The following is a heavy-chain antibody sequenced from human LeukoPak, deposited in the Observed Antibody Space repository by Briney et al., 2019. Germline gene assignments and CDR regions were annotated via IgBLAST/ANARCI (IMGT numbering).Heavy chain of an antibody. Sequence: GGSLRLSCAAPGFTFSSYAMHWVRQAPGKGLEYVSAISSNGGSTYYANSVKGRFTISRDNSKNTLHLQMGSLRAEDMAVYYCARERMERDGYNYLDYWGQGTLVTVSS. CDR2: ISSNGGST. D-gene: IGHD5-24*01. V-gene: IGHV3-64*01. CDR1: GFTFSSYA. CDR3: ARERMERDGYNYLDY. J-gene: IGHJ4*02.